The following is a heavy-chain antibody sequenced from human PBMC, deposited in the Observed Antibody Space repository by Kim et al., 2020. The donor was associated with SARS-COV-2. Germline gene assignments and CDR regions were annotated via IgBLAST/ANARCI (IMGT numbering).Heavy chain of an antibody. Sequence: GGSLRLSCAASGFTFSTYAMHWVRQAPGKGLEWLAVISYDGINKDYEDSVKGRFTISRDNSKNTLYLQMNSLRADDTAVYYCAREEDPYYFDYWGQGTLATVSS. CDR2: ISYDGINK. V-gene: IGHV3-30*04. CDR1: GFTFSTYA. CDR3: AREEDPYYFDY. J-gene: IGHJ4*02.